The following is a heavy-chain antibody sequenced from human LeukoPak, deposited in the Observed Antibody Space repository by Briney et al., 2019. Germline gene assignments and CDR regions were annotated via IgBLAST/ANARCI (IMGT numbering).Heavy chain of an antibody. Sequence: ASVKVSCKASGYTFTSYYMHWVRQAPGQGLEWMGIINPSGGSTSYAQKFQGRVTMTRGMSTSTVYMELSSLRSEDTAVYYCARPTTVAGPLDYWGQGTLVTVSS. D-gene: IGHD6-19*01. CDR3: ARPTTVAGPLDY. CDR2: INPSGGST. J-gene: IGHJ4*02. V-gene: IGHV1-46*01. CDR1: GYTFTSYY.